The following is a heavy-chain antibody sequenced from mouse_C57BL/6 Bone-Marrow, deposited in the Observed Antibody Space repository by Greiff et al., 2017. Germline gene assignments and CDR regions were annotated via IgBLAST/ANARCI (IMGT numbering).Heavy chain of an antibody. Sequence: QVQLQQSGAELARPGASVKLSCKASGYTFTSYGISWVQQSTGQGLAWIGGIYPRSGNTYYNAKFKGKAPLPADQSSSTAYMEPYILTSEDTAVDFCARSLYDGYYVDYWGQGTTRTVSS. CDR2: IYPRSGNT. J-gene: IGHJ2*01. CDR3: ARSLYDGYYVDY. CDR1: GYTFTSYG. V-gene: IGHV1-81*01. D-gene: IGHD2-3*01.